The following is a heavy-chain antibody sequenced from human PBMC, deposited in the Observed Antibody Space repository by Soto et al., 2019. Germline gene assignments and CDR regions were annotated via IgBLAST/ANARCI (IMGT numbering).Heavy chain of an antibody. CDR2: INAGNGNT. D-gene: IGHD6-13*01. J-gene: IGHJ6*02. V-gene: IGHV1-3*01. Sequence: EASVKVSCKASGYTFTSYAMHWVRQAPGQRLEWMGWINAGNGNTKYSQKFLGRVTITRDTSASTAYMELSSLRSEDTAVYYCARYSSRAGMDVWGQGTTVTVAS. CDR1: GYTFTSYA. CDR3: ARYSSRAGMDV.